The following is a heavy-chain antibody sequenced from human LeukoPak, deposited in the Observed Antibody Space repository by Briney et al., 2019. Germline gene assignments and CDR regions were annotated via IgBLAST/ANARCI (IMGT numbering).Heavy chain of an antibody. D-gene: IGHD3-3*01. J-gene: IGHJ5*02. CDR1: EFTVSSNY. CDR2: IYSGGST. V-gene: IGHV3-53*01. Sequence: PGGSLRLSCAASEFTVSSNYMSWVRQAPGKGLEWVSVIYSGGSTYYADSVKGRFTISRDNSKNTLYLQMNSLRAEDTAVYYCARGYYDFWSGHKTNWFDPWGQGTLVTVSS. CDR3: ARGYYDFWSGHKTNWFDP.